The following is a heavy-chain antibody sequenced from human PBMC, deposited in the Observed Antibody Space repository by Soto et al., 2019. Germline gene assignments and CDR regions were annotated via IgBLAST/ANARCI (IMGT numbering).Heavy chain of an antibody. D-gene: IGHD2-2*03. CDR1: GGSIRSYY. V-gene: IGHV4-59*08. Sequence: SETLSLTCTVSGGSIRSYYWSWVRQPPGKGLEWIGYFYYSGSTNYNSSLESRVTISVDTSKNQFSLKLTSVTAADTAVYYCARLNGYCVSTNCHGYYGMDVWGQGTTVTVS. CDR3: ARLNGYCVSTNCHGYYGMDV. J-gene: IGHJ6*02. CDR2: FYYSGST.